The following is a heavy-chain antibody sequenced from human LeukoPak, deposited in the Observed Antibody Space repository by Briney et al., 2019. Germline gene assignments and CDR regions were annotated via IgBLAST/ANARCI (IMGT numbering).Heavy chain of an antibody. CDR1: GYTFTSYG. CDR2: ISAYNGNT. CDR3: ARGLNYYDSSGYYYDARFDY. V-gene: IGHV1-18*01. D-gene: IGHD3-22*01. Sequence: ASVKVSCKASGYTFTSYGISWVRQAPGQGLEWMGWISAYNGNTNYAQKLQGRVTMTTDTSTSTAYMELRSLRSDDTAVYFCARGLNYYDSSGYYYDARFDYWGQGTLVTVSS. J-gene: IGHJ4*02.